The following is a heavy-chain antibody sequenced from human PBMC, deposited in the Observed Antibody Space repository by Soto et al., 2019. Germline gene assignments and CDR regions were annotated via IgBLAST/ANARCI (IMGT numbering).Heavy chain of an antibody. V-gene: IGHV2-5*02. Sequence: SGPTLVNPTQTLTLTCTFSGFSLSTSGVGVGWIRQPPGKALEWLALIYWDDDKRYSPSLKSRLTITKDTSKNQVVLTMTNMDPVDTATYYCARDFGAATLRVYLGRIYYFDYWGQGTLVTVSS. J-gene: IGHJ4*02. CDR3: ARDFGAATLRVYLGRIYYFDY. CDR2: IYWDDDK. CDR1: GFSLSTSGVG. D-gene: IGHD4-17*01.